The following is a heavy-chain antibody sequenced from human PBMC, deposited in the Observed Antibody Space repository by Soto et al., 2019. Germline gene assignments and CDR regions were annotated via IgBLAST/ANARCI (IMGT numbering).Heavy chain of an antibody. D-gene: IGHD6-13*01. CDR1: GYTLTSYG. J-gene: IGHJ6*02. V-gene: IGHV1-18*01. Sequence: ASVKVSCKASGYTLTSYGISWVRQAPGQGLEWMGWISAYNGNTNYAQKLQGRVTMTTDTSTSTAYMELRSLRSDDTAVYYCARDRGIAAAGLYYYGMDVWGQGTTVTVSS. CDR3: ARDRGIAAAGLYYYGMDV. CDR2: ISAYNGNT.